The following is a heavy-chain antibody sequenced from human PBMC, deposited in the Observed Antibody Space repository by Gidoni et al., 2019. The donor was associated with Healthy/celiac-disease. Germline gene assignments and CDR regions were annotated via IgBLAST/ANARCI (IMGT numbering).Heavy chain of an antibody. CDR1: GGTFSSYA. CDR3: ARETVVAATHYYYGMDV. CDR2: IIPIFGTA. Sequence: QVQLVQSGAEVKKPGSSVKVSCKASGGTFSSYAISWVRQAPGQGLEWMGGIIPIFGTANYAQKFQGRVTITADESTSTAYMELSSLRSEDTAVYYCARETVVAATHYYYGMDVWGQGTTVTVSS. J-gene: IGHJ6*02. D-gene: IGHD2-15*01. V-gene: IGHV1-69*01.